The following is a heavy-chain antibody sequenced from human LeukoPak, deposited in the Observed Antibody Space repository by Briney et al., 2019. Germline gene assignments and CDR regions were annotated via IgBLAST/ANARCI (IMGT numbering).Heavy chain of an antibody. V-gene: IGHV1-18*01. CDR2: ISVYNDKT. CDR1: GYTFTSYG. J-gene: IGHJ4*02. D-gene: IGHD1-14*01. Sequence: ASVKVSCKTSGYTFTSYGISWVRQAPGQGLEWMGWISVYNDKTDYSQEFQGRVTMTTDKSTTTAYMELRSLRSGDTAVYYCGRFYGNFDYWGQGTLVTVSS. CDR3: GRFYGNFDY.